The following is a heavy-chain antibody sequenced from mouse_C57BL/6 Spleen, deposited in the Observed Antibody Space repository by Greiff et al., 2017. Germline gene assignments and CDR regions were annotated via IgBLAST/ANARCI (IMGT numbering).Heavy chain of an antibody. D-gene: IGHD1-1*01. CDR2: ISYDGSN. Sequence: EVKLQESGPGLVKPSQSLSLTCSVTGYSITSGYYWNWIRQFPGNKLEWMGYISYDGSNNYNPSLKNRISITLYTSKNQFFLKLNSVTTEDTATYYCAREITTVVAGFDYWGQGTTLTVSS. CDR3: AREITTVVAGFDY. CDR1: GYSITSGYY. V-gene: IGHV3-6*01. J-gene: IGHJ2*01.